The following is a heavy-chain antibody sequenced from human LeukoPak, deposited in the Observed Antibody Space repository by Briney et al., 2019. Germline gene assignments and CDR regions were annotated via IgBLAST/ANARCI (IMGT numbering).Heavy chain of an antibody. CDR2: IYHSGST. V-gene: IGHV4-38-2*02. CDR3: ARGLYGSSGFDY. CDR1: GYSISSGYY. Sequence: SETLSLTCTVSGYSISSGYYWGWIRQPPGKGLEWIGSIYHSGSTYYNPSLKSRVTISVDTSKNQFSLKLSSVTAADTAVYYCARGLYGSSGFDYWGQGTLVTVSS. D-gene: IGHD2-15*01. J-gene: IGHJ4*02.